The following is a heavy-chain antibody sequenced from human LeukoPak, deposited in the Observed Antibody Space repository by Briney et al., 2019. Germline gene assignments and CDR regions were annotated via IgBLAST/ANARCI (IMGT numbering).Heavy chain of an antibody. CDR2: ISSSSSTI. D-gene: IGHD2-2*01. CDR3: ARDRGDQGPYYYYYMDV. Sequence: GGSLRLSCAASGLTFSSYAMSWVRQAPGKGLEWVSYISSSSSTIYYADSVKGRFTISRDNAKNSLYLQMNSLRAEDTAVYYCARDRGDQGPYYYYYMDVWGKGTTVTVSS. J-gene: IGHJ6*03. V-gene: IGHV3-48*01. CDR1: GLTFSSYA.